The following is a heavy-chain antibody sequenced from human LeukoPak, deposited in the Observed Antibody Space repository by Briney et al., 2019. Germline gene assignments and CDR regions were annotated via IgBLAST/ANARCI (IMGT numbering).Heavy chain of an antibody. CDR3: GGGPDDYGGNPGASRSSP. Sequence: SETLSLTCTVSGGSISSHYWSWIRQPPGKGLEWIGYIYYSGSTNYNPSLKSRVTISVDTSKNQFSLELSSVTAADTAVYYCGGGPDDYGGNPGASRSSPWGRETLSPSPQ. J-gene: IGHJ5*02. CDR2: IYYSGST. V-gene: IGHV4-59*11. CDR1: GGSISSHY. D-gene: IGHD4-23*01.